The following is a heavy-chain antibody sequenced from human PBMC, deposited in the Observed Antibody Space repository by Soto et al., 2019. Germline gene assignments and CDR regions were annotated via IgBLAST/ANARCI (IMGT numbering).Heavy chain of an antibody. V-gene: IGHV4-30-4*01. Sequence: SETLSLTCTVSGDSISSGDYYWSWLRQAPGKGLEWIGHITYRGTTYYNLSIKGRVSIRIDTTKSQFSLKMSSVTAADTAVYYCARGAKSIVVVSALLSSFDGWGQGAQVTVSS. CDR3: ARGAKSIVVVSALLSSFDG. CDR2: ITYRGTT. J-gene: IGHJ4*02. CDR1: GDSISSGDYY. D-gene: IGHD2-21*01.